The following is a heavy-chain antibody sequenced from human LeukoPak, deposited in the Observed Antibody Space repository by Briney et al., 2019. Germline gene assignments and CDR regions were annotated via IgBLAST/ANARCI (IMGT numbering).Heavy chain of an antibody. D-gene: IGHD5-18*01. V-gene: IGHV3-21*01. J-gene: IGHJ4*02. Sequence: GGSLRLSCAASGFTFSSYSMNWVRQAPGKGLEWVSTISSSSSYIYYADSVKGRFAISRDNAKNSLYLQMNSLRAEDTAVYYCARDLEYSYAPIWGQGTLVTVSS. CDR2: ISSSSSYI. CDR3: ARDLEYSYAPI. CDR1: GFTFSSYS.